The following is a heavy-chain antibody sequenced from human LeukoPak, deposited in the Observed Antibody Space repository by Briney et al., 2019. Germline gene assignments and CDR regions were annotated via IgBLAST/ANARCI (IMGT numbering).Heavy chain of an antibody. CDR1: GFTFSSFA. Sequence: PGGSLRLSCSASGFTFSSFAMHWVRQAPGKGLEYVSAISPNGNSKYYADSVKGRFTISRDNSKNMLYLGMSSLRPEDTAVYFCVKNMVRGVILLGYFDYWGQGTLVTVSS. V-gene: IGHV3-64D*06. D-gene: IGHD3-10*01. J-gene: IGHJ4*02. CDR3: VKNMVRGVILLGYFDY. CDR2: ISPNGNSK.